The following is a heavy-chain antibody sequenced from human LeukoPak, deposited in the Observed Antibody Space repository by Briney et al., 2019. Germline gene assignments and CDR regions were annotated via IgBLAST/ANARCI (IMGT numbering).Heavy chain of an antibody. V-gene: IGHV3-43*01. CDR2: IYFNAGTT. CDR3: SKVSDMATRWGNFDY. D-gene: IGHD3-16*01. J-gene: IGHJ4*02. Sequence: PGGSLRLSCLASGFTFHNYSMHWVRQAPGKGLEWVSLIYFNAGTTAYADSVKGRFTISRDNSKNSLYLQMNSLRTEDTAVYYCSKVSDMATRWGNFDYWGQGTLVTVSS. CDR1: GFTFHNYS.